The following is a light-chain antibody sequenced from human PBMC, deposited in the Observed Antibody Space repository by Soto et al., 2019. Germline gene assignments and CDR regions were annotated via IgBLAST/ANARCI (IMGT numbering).Light chain of an antibody. CDR1: SSDVGYYNY. CDR3: SSYTRSNTVL. CDR2: DVN. Sequence: QSALTQPASVSGSPGQSITISCTGTSSDVGYYNYVSWYQQHPGKAPKLMIYDVNNRPSGVSNRFSGSQSGNTASLTISGLQPEDEADYYCSSYTRSNTVLFGGGTKLTVL. V-gene: IGLV2-14*03. J-gene: IGLJ2*01.